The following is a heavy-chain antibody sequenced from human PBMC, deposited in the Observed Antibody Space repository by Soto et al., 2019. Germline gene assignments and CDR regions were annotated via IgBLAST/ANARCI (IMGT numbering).Heavy chain of an antibody. V-gene: IGHV3-23*01. CDR3: AKGSIEYSASVDN. J-gene: IGHJ4*02. CDR1: GFSFSSYA. Sequence: EVQLLESGGGLVQPGGSLRLSCAASGFSFSSYAMVWVRQAPGRGLEWVSVISARGGSLHFAESVKGRFTISRDNSKNVLSLEMNSLRAEDTATDFCAKGSIEYSASVDNWGQGTLVLVSS. D-gene: IGHD5-12*01. CDR2: ISARGGSL.